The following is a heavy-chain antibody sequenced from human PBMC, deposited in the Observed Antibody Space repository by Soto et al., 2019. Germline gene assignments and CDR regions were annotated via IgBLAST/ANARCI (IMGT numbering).Heavy chain of an antibody. CDR1: GFTFSNAW. D-gene: IGHD3-3*01. CDR3: TTHLYDFWSGYYYVAYFDY. V-gene: IGHV3-15*01. J-gene: IGHJ4*02. Sequence: PGGSLRLSCAASGFTFSNAWMSWVRQAPGKGPEWVGRIKSKTDGGTTDYAAPVKGRFTISRDDSKNTLYLQMNSLKTEDTAVYYCTTHLYDFWSGYYYVAYFDYWGQGTLVTVS. CDR2: IKSKTDGGTT.